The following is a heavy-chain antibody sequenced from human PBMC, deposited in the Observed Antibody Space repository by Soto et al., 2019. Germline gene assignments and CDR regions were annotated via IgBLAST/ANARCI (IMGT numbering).Heavy chain of an antibody. V-gene: IGHV1-46*01. Sequence: QVQLVHSGAEVKKPGASVKVSCKASGYIFTNHYIHWVRQAPGQGLEWMGIINPSGGSTNYLQKFQGRITMTRDTSTSTVYMELSSLRSEDTAVYFCARADYYDRSGFYYDCWGQGTLVTVSS. CDR2: INPSGGST. D-gene: IGHD3-22*01. CDR3: ARADYYDRSGFYYDC. CDR1: GYIFTNHY. J-gene: IGHJ4*02.